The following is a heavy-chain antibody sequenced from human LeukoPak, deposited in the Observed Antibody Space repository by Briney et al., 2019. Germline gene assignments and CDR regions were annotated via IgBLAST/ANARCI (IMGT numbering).Heavy chain of an antibody. J-gene: IGHJ5*02. Sequence: GGSLRLSCAASGFTFSSYAMSWVRQAPGKGLEWVSAISGSGGSTYYADSVKGWFTISRDNSKNTLYLQMNSLRAEDTAVYYCAKDRNPRYDIPGGNWFDPWGQGTLVTVSS. CDR2: ISGSGGST. D-gene: IGHD3-9*01. CDR3: AKDRNPRYDIPGGNWFDP. V-gene: IGHV3-23*01. CDR1: GFTFSSYA.